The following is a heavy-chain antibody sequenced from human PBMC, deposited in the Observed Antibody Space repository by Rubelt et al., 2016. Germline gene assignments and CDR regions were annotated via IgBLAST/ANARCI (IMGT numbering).Heavy chain of an antibody. CDR3: ARNPSLATPSDS. CDR2: IIPILGMV. V-gene: IGHV1-69*09. D-gene: IGHD5-12*01. CDR1: GGTFSSYA. J-gene: IGHJ5*01. Sequence: QVQLVQSGAEVKKPGSSVKVSCKASGGTFSSYAISWVRQAPGQGLEWMGGIIPILGMVNYAQKFQGRVSIIADKSTDTASMERNSLRSEDTAIYYCARNPSLATPSDSWGQGTLVIVSS.